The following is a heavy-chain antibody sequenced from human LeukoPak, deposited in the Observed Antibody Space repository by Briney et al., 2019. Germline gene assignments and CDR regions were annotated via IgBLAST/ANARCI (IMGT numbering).Heavy chain of an antibody. CDR1: GGSISSYY. D-gene: IGHD5-12*01. Sequence: SETLSLTCTVSGGSISSYYWSWIRQPPGKGLEWIGYIYYSGSTNYNPSLKSRVTISVDTSKNQFSLKLSSVTAADTAVYYCARPGRGYSGYDSGSFDYWGQGTLVTVSS. CDR3: ARPGRGYSGYDSGSFDY. J-gene: IGHJ4*02. CDR2: IYYSGST. V-gene: IGHV4-59*08.